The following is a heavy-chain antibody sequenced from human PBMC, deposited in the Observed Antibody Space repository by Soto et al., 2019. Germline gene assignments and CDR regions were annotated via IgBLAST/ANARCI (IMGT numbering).Heavy chain of an antibody. J-gene: IGHJ4*02. Sequence: EVQLEESGGDLVQPGGSLRLSCAASGFTFSSHWMHWVRQAPGKGLVWVSRINSDGSSTTYADSVKGRFTISRDNDKNTLYLQMNSLRAEDTAVYYCAREVDDSSGYYEDSWGQGTLVTVSS. V-gene: IGHV3-74*01. CDR3: AREVDDSSGYYEDS. CDR2: INSDGSST. CDR1: GFTFSSHW. D-gene: IGHD3-22*01.